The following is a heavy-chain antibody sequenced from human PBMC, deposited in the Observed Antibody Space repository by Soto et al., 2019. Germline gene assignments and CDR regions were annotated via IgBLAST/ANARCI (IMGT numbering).Heavy chain of an antibody. CDR2: ISAYNGNT. V-gene: IGHV1-18*01. Sequence: QDQLLQSGAEVKKPGASVKVSCQASGYTFSSYGITWVRQAPGQGLEWVGWISAYNGNTKSAQKFQGRVTLTTDTSTCTVSMELRSLRSDVTAVYFCARHEGVEVPFYHDALDLGGQGTLVSVSS. J-gene: IGHJ3*01. CDR3: ARHEGVEVPFYHDALDL. CDR1: GYTFSSYG. D-gene: IGHD2-2*01.